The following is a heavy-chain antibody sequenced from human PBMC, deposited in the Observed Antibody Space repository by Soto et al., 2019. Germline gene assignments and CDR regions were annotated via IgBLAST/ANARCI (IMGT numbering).Heavy chain of an antibody. J-gene: IGHJ3*02. D-gene: IGHD3-16*01. Sequence: GESLKIACKGPGYSFTSYWISWVRQMPGKGLEWMGRIDPSDSYTNYSPSFQGHVTISADKSISTAYLQWSSLKASDTAMYYCARRWGKGEAFDIWGQGTMVTVSS. CDR1: GYSFTSYW. CDR3: ARRWGKGEAFDI. CDR2: IDPSDSYT. V-gene: IGHV5-10-1*01.